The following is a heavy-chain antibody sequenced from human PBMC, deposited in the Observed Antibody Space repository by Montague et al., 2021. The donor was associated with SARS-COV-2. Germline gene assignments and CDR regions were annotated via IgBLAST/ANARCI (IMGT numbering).Heavy chain of an antibody. CDR2: IDWDDDK. CDR1: GLSLSTSGMC. V-gene: IGHV2-70*01. D-gene: IGHD6-13*01. Sequence: PALVKPTQTLTLTCTFSGLSLSTSGMCVSWIRQPPGKALEWLALIDWDDDKYYSTSLKTRLTVSKDTSKNQVVLTMTNMDPVDTATYYCARMEAAAVGIGSYQYHGMDVWGQGTTVTVSS. J-gene: IGHJ6*02. CDR3: ARMEAAAVGIGSYQYHGMDV.